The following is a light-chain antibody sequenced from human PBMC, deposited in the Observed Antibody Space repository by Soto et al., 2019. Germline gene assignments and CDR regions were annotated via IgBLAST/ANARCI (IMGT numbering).Light chain of an antibody. J-gene: IGKJ1*01. CDR3: QQYNNWPRT. CDR1: QSVSSSY. Sequence: EIVLTQSPGTLSLSPGERATLSCSASQSVSSSYLAWYQQRPGQAPRLLIYAASTRATGVPARFSGSGSGTEFTLIIDSLQSEDFAVYYCQQYNNWPRTFGQGTKVDIK. CDR2: AAS. V-gene: IGKV3-15*01.